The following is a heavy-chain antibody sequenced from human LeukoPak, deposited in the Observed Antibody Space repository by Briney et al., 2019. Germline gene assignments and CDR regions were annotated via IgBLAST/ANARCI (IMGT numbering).Heavy chain of an antibody. J-gene: IGHJ4*02. CDR3: ARDSADWGVDY. Sequence: NASETLSLTCTVSGGSISSGGYYWSWIRQPPGKGLEWIGYIYHSGSTYYNPSLKSRVTISVDTSKNQFSLKLSSVTAADTAVYYCARDSADWGVDYWGQGTLVTVSS. CDR2: IYHSGST. CDR1: GGSISSGGYY. D-gene: IGHD7-27*01. V-gene: IGHV4-30-2*01.